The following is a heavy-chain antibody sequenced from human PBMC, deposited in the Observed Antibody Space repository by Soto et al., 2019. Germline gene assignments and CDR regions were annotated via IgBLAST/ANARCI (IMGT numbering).Heavy chain of an antibody. D-gene: IGHD1-20*01. V-gene: IGHV1-3*01. CDR1: GYTLTSNG. CDR2: INAGNGDT. CDR3: ARDNWITTTRMDV. J-gene: IGHJ6*02. Sequence: QVQLVQSGAEVKKPGASVKVSCKASGYTLTSNGLHWVRQAAGERLEWMAWINAGNGDTKSSQKFQGRITITTDTSASTAYMELSGLRSEDTAVYYCARDNWITTTRMDVWGQGTTVTVSS.